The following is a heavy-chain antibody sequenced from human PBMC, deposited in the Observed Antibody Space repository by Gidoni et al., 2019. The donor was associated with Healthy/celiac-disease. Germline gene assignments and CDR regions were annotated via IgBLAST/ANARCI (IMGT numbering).Heavy chain of an antibody. CDR2: IYYSGST. CDR1: GSSILNSCYY. V-gene: IGHV4-39*01. Sequence: QLQLQESGPGLVKPSETLSLTCTVSGSSILNSCYYWGWIRQPPGKGLELIGSIYYSGSTYYNPSLKSRVTISVDTSKNQFSLKLSSVTAADTAVYYCARSSPLGDYGYYYYGMDVWGQGTTVTVSS. D-gene: IGHD4-17*01. CDR3: ARSSPLGDYGYYYYGMDV. J-gene: IGHJ6*02.